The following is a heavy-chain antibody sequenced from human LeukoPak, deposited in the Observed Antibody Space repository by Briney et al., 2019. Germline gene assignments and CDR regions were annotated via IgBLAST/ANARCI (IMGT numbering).Heavy chain of an antibody. CDR3: ATEGSSSWWYNWFDR. J-gene: IGHJ5*02. V-gene: IGHV3-23*01. CDR2: ISGSGGST. CDR1: GFTFSSYA. Sequence: GGSLRLSCAASGFTFSSYAMSWVRQAPGKGLEWVSAISGSGGSTYYADSVKGRFTISRDNSKNTLYLQMNSLRAEDTAVYYCATEGSSSWWYNWFDRWGQGTLVNVSS. D-gene: IGHD6-13*01.